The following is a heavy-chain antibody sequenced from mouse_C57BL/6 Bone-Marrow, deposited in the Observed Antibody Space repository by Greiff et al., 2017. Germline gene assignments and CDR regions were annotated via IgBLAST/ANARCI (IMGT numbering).Heavy chain of an antibody. CDR1: GYTFTGYW. CDR2: ILPGSGST. D-gene: IGHD1-1*01. J-gene: IGHJ3*01. V-gene: IGHV1-9*01. CDR3: ARGRIYYYGSSYNPFAY. Sequence: VQLQQSGAELMKPGASVKLSCKATGYTFTGYWIEWVKQRPGHGLEWIGEILPGSGSTNYNEKFKGKATFTADTSSNTAYMQLSSLTTEDSAIYYRARGRIYYYGSSYNPFAYWGQGTLVTVSA.